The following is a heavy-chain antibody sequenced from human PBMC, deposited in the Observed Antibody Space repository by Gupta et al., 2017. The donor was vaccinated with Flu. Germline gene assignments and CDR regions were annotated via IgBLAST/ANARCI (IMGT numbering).Heavy chain of an antibody. V-gene: IGHV3-73*02. CDR1: GFTFSGSA. CDR2: IRSKANSYAT. CDR3: TRHEDPVRGVIIKDY. J-gene: IGHJ4*02. D-gene: IGHD3-10*01. Sequence: EVQLVESGGGLVQPGGSLKLSCAASGFTFSGSAMHWARQASGKGLEWVGRIRSKANSYATAYAASVKGRFTISRDDSKNTAYLQMNSLKTEDTAVYYCTRHEDPVRGVIIKDYWGQGTLVTVSS.